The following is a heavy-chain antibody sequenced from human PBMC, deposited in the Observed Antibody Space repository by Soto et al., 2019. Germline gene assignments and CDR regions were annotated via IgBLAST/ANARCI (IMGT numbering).Heavy chain of an antibody. CDR1: GYTFTMNG. CDR2: ISCYNGNT. J-gene: IGHJ4*02. V-gene: IGHV1-18*01. D-gene: IGHD3-22*01. Sequence: QVQLVQSGPEVKRPGASVKVSCKTSGYTFTMNGISWVRQAPGQGLEWMGWISCYNGNTDYAQKLQGRVTMTTDTSTSTVYMELRSLSADDTAVYYCAREQYYYDTSGNGGTEFDYWGQGTLVPVSS. CDR3: AREQYYYDTSGNGGTEFDY.